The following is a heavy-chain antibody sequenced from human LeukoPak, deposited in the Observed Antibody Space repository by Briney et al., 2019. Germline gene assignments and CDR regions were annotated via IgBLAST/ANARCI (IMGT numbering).Heavy chain of an antibody. CDR1: GFTFSNYA. CDR3: ARDYIQLPDY. V-gene: IGHV3-30*03. J-gene: IGHJ4*02. CDR2: ISYDGSRK. D-gene: IGHD5-18*01. Sequence: GGSLRLSCAASGFTFSNYAMHWVRQGPGKGLEWVAVISYDGSRKFYAESMEGRFTISRDNSKNTLYLQMNSLRAEDTAVYYCARDYIQLPDYWGQGTLVTVSS.